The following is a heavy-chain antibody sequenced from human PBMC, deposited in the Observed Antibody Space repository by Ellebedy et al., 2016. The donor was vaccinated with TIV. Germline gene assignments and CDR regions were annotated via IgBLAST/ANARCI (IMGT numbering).Heavy chain of an antibody. J-gene: IGHJ3*02. CDR3: ARAGLGYCSGGSCYFGAFDI. Sequence: GESLKISCAASGFTFSSYAMHWVRQAPGKGLEWVAVISYDGSNKYYADSVKGRFTISRDNSKNTLYLQMNSLRAEDTAVYYCARAGLGYCSGGSCYFGAFDIWGQGTMVTVSS. V-gene: IGHV3-30-3*01. D-gene: IGHD2-15*01. CDR1: GFTFSSYA. CDR2: ISYDGSNK.